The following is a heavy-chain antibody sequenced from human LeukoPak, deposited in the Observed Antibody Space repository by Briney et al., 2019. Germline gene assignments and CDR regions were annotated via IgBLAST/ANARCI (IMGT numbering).Heavy chain of an antibody. CDR3: ARGSKAAVTIYYYYYMDD. CDR2: MNPNSGNT. CDR1: GYTFTSYV. V-gene: IGHV1-8*01. J-gene: IGHJ6*03. Sequence: ASVKVSCKASGYTFTSYVINWVRQATGQGLEWMGWMNPNSGNTGYAQKFQGRVTMTMNTSISTAYMELSSLSSEDTAVYYCARGSKAAVTIYYYYYMDDWGKGTTVTVSS. D-gene: IGHD4-17*01.